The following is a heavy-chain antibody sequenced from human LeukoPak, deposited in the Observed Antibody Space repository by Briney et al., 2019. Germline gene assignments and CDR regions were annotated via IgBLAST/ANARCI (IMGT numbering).Heavy chain of an antibody. CDR3: ARRSREWMDLDY. J-gene: IGHJ4*02. Sequence: SETLSLTCTVSGGSISSYYWSWIRQPPGKGLEWIGYIYYSGSTNYNPSLKSRVTISVDTSKNQFSLKLSSVTAADTAVYYCARRSREWMDLDYWGQGTLVTVSS. CDR1: GGSISSYY. CDR2: IYYSGST. D-gene: IGHD3-3*01. V-gene: IGHV4-59*01.